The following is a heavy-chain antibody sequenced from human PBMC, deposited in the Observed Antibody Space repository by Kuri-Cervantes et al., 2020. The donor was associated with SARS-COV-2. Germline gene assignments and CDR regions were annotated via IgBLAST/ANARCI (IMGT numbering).Heavy chain of an antibody. D-gene: IGHD1-26*01. J-gene: IGHJ4*02. CDR3: ARDHPDSGSYSH. V-gene: IGHV1-18*01. Sequence: ASVKVSCKASGYTFTSYGISWVRQAPGQGLEWMGWVSAYNGNTNYAQKFQGWVTMTRDTSISTAYMELSRLRSDDTAVYYCARDHPDSGSYSHWGQGTLVTVSS. CDR2: VSAYNGNT. CDR1: GYTFTSYG.